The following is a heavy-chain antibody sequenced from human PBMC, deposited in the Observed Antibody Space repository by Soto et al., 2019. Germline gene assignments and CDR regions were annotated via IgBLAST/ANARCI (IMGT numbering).Heavy chain of an antibody. V-gene: IGHV1-18*01. J-gene: IGHJ4*02. D-gene: IGHD6-6*01. CDR2: ISAYNGNR. Sequence: GASVKVSCKASGYAFTSYGISWVRQAPGQGLEWMGWISAYNGNRHYPQKFQGRVTMTTDTSTSTAYMELRSLRSDDTAVYYCARDNRESQAAPWLWGQGTLVTVSS. CDR3: ARDNRESQAAPWL. CDR1: GYAFTSYG.